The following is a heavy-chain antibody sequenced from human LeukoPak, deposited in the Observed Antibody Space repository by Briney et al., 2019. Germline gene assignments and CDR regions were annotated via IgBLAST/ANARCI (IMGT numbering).Heavy chain of an antibody. CDR1: GFTFSSYS. CDR3: ARDQIPAAMNDAFDI. J-gene: IGHJ3*02. CDR2: ISSSSSYI. Sequence: GGSLRLSCAASGFTFSSYSMNWVRPAPGKGLEWVSSISSSSSYIYYADSVKGRFTISRDNAKNSLYLQMNSLRAEDTAVYYCARDQIPAAMNDAFDIWGQGTMVTVSS. D-gene: IGHD2-2*01. V-gene: IGHV3-21*01.